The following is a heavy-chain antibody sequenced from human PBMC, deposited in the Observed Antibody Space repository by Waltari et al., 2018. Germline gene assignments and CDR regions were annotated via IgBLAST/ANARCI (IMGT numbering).Heavy chain of an antibody. CDR1: GYTFPGYY. Sequence: QVQLVQSGAEVKQPGASVKVSCKASGYTFPGYYLHWVRQAPGQGLEWMGWINPNSGGTNYAQKFQGRVTMTRDTSISTAYMELSRLRSDDTAVYYCASGYCTNGVCYVVDYWGQGTLVTVSS. V-gene: IGHV1-2*02. CDR3: ASGYCTNGVCYVVDY. CDR2: INPNSGGT. J-gene: IGHJ4*02. D-gene: IGHD2-8*01.